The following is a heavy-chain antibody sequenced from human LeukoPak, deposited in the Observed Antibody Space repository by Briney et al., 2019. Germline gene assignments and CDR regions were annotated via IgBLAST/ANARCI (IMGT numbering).Heavy chain of an antibody. CDR1: GETFSSLP. CDR3: AIGSGYCSGGSCQLAWFDP. V-gene: IGHV1-69*05. CDR2: TIPIFGTA. Sequence: SVKVSCKASGETFSSLPISWVRQAPGQGLEWLGGTIPIFGTANYAQKLQGRVTMTTDTSTSTAYMELRSLRSDDTAVYYCAIGSGYCSGGSCQLAWFDPWGQGTLVTVSS. J-gene: IGHJ5*02. D-gene: IGHD2-15*01.